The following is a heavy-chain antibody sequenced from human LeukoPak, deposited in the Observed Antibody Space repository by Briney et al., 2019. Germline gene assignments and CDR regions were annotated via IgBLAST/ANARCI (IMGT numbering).Heavy chain of an antibody. V-gene: IGHV4-59*01. Sequence: SETLSLTCTVSGGSISSYYWSWIRQPPGKGLEWIGYIYYSGSTNYNPSLKSRLTISVDTSKNQFSLKLSSVTAADTAVYYCARGGPDPAMVMVTRHFDYWGQGTLVTVSS. J-gene: IGHJ4*02. D-gene: IGHD5-18*01. CDR3: ARGGPDPAMVMVTRHFDY. CDR2: IYYSGST. CDR1: GGSISSYY.